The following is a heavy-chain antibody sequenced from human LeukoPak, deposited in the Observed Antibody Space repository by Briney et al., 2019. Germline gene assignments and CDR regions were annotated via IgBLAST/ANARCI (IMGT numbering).Heavy chain of an antibody. CDR2: IRYTGTT. CDR1: GGSFRNYY. V-gene: IGHV4-59*12. CDR3: ARDSQIRLLLNDYDVFDV. J-gene: IGHJ3*01. Sequence: PSETLSLTCTVSGGSFRNYYWSWIRQLPGKGLECIGYIRYTGTTNYNPSLKGRVTISLDTSKNQFSLKLNSVTAADTAVYYCARDSQIRLLLNDYDVFDVWGQGTVATVSS. D-gene: IGHD2-21*02.